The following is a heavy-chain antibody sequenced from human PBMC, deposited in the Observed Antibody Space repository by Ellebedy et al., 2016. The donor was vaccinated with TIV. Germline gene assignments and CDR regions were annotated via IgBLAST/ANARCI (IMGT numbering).Heavy chain of an antibody. CDR2: MYSTGST. CDR3: TGRVALDY. CDR1: GGSISTSSYY. J-gene: IGHJ4*02. D-gene: IGHD1-14*01. V-gene: IGHV4-39*07. Sequence: MPGGSLRLSCTVSGGSISTSSYYWGWIRQPPGTGLEWIGSMYSTGSTYYNPSLKSRVTISVDTAKNQFSLTLSSVTAADTAVYYCTGRVALDYWGQGILVTVSS.